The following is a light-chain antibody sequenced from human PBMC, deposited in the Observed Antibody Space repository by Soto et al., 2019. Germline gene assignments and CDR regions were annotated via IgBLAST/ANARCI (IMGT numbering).Light chain of an antibody. CDR2: DVS. CDR1: SSDVGGYNY. Sequence: QSALTQPRSVSGSPGQSVTISCTGTSSDVGGYNYVSWYQQHPGKAPKLMIYDVSKRPSGVPDRFSGSKSGNTASLTISGLQDEDEADYYCCSGAGSYYVFGTGTKVTVL. CDR3: CSGAGSYYV. V-gene: IGLV2-11*01. J-gene: IGLJ1*01.